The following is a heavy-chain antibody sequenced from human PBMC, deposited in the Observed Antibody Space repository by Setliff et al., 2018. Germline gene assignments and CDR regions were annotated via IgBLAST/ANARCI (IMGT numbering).Heavy chain of an antibody. CDR1: GGSISSDSDY. V-gene: IGHV4-61*02. J-gene: IGHJ4*02. CDR2: IYASGST. D-gene: IGHD3-3*01. Sequence: SETLSLTCTVSGGSISSDSDYWSWIRQSAGKGLEWIGRIYASGSTEYNPSLGCRVTISVDTSKNQFSLKLSSVTAADTAVYYCAREDFWSGRNDYWGQGTLVTVSS. CDR3: AREDFWSGRNDY.